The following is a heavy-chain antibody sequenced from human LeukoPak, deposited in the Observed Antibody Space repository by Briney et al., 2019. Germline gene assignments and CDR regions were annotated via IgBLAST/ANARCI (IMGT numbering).Heavy chain of an antibody. CDR1: GFTFDDYA. CDR2: ISWNSGSI. D-gene: IGHD1/OR15-1a*01. J-gene: IGHJ3*02. V-gene: IGHV3-9*01. Sequence: GRSLRLSCAASGFTFDDYATHWVRHAPGKGLEWVSGISWNSGSIGYADSVKGRFTISRDNAKNSLYLQMNSLRAEDTALYYCAFSPGSGTKDAFDIWGQGTMVTVSS. CDR3: AFSPGSGTKDAFDI.